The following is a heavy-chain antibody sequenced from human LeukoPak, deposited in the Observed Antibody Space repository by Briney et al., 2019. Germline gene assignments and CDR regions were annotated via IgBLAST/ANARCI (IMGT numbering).Heavy chain of an antibody. CDR3: ARHLKGRGLLTVTKYYFDY. J-gene: IGHJ4*02. V-gene: IGHV4-59*01. Sequence: SETLSLTCTVSGGSIGSYYWSWIRQPPGKGLEWIGYIYYSGSTNYNPSLKSRVTISVDTSKNQFTLKLSSVTAADTAVYYCARHLKGRGLLTVTKYYFDYWGQGTLVTVSS. CDR1: GGSIGSYY. D-gene: IGHD4-17*01. CDR2: IYYSGST.